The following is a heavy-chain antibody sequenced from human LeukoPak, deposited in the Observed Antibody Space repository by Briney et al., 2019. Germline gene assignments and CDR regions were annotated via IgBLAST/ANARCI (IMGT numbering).Heavy chain of an antibody. CDR1: GYTFTSYY. CDR2: INPSGGST. J-gene: IGHJ3*02. D-gene: IGHD3-10*01. V-gene: IGHV1-46*01. CDR3: AVGTFFDAFDI. Sequence: ASVKVSCKASGYTFTSYYMHWVRQAPGQGLEWMGIINPSGGSTSYAQKFQERVTITRDMSTSTAYMELSSLRSEDTAVYYCAVGTFFDAFDIWGQGTMVTVSS.